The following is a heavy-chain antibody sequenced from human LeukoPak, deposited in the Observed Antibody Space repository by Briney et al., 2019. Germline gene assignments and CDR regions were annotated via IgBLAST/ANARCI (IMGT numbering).Heavy chain of an antibody. Sequence: GGSLRLSCAASGFTVSSNYMTWVRQAPGKGREWVSVVYSEGSTYYADSVKGRFTISRDNSKNTLYPQMNSLRAEDTAVYYCARPNYYGSDLDYWGQGTLVTVSS. CDR2: VYSEGST. J-gene: IGHJ4*02. CDR3: ARPNYYGSDLDY. D-gene: IGHD3-10*01. V-gene: IGHV3-53*01. CDR1: GFTVSSNY.